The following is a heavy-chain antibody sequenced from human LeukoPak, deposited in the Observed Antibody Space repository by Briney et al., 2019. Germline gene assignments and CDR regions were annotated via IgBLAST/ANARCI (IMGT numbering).Heavy chain of an antibody. CDR1: GFTFSSYW. V-gene: IGHV3-74*01. CDR3: ARAAFHDSSGNGHY. CDR2: INSDGSST. Sequence: PGGSLRLSCAASGFTFSSYWMHWVRQAPGKGLVWVSRINSDGSSTNYADSVKGRFTISRDNAKNTLYLQMNSLRAEDTALYYCARAAFHDSSGNGHYWGQGTLVTVSS. D-gene: IGHD3-22*01. J-gene: IGHJ4*02.